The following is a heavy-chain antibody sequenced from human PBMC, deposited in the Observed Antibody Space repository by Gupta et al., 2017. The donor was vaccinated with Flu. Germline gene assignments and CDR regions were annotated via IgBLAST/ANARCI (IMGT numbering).Heavy chain of an antibody. CDR2: TTGASSTV. J-gene: IGHJ5*01. CDR3: ATSNGHLDS. V-gene: IGHV3-48*04. D-gene: IGHD2-8*01. CDR1: GFDFNPYS. Sequence: EVQLVESGGGLVQPGGSLRLSCAAAGFDFNPYSMNWVRQAPGKGLEWISYTTGASSTVYYTDSVKGRFTISRDNGKNSLYLQMNSLRVGDTAVYYCATSNGHLDSWGQGTLVTVSS.